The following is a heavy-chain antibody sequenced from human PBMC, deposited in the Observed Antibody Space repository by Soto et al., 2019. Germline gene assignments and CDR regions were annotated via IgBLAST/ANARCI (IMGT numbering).Heavy chain of an antibody. D-gene: IGHD6-19*01. V-gene: IGHV3-30*18. CDR1: GFTFSSTG. CDR2: ISHDGGNK. J-gene: IGHJ4*02. Sequence: QVQLVESGGGVVKPGGALRLSCAASGFTFSSTGMHWVRQAPGKGLEWVAVISHDGGNKYYGDSVKGRFTISRDNSKNTLYLQMNSLRADDTGVYYCAKDWGIAVAAHWGQGTLVTVSS. CDR3: AKDWGIAVAAH.